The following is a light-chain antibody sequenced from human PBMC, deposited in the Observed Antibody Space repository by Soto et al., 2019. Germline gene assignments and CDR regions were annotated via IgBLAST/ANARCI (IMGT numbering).Light chain of an antibody. CDR1: QGISNY. V-gene: IGKV1-27*01. CDR3: QKYNSAPRM. J-gene: IGKJ1*01. CDR2: AAS. Sequence: DIQMTQSPSSLSASVGDRVTITCRASQGISNYLAWYQQKPGKVPKLLIDAASTLQSGVPSRFSRSGSGTDFTLTISSLQPEHVATYYCQKYNSAPRMFGQGTKVEIK.